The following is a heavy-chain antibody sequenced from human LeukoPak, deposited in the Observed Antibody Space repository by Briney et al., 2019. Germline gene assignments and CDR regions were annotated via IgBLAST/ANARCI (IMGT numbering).Heavy chain of an antibody. Sequence: SSETLSLTCTVSGGSISSGSYYWSWIRQPAGKGLEWIGRIYTSGSTNYNPSLKSRVTISVDTSKNQFSLKLSSVTAADTAVYYCARDGGEMATITGFDYRGQGTLVTVSS. CDR3: ARDGGEMATITGFDY. CDR2: IYTSGST. CDR1: GGSISSGSYY. V-gene: IGHV4-61*02. D-gene: IGHD5-24*01. J-gene: IGHJ4*02.